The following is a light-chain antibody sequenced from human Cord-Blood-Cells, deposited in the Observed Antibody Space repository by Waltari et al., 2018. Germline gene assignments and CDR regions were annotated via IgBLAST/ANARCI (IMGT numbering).Light chain of an antibody. CDR2: AAS. CDR3: QQSYSTPIT. Sequence: TQMTQSTSSLSASVGDSVTIPCRASQSISSYLNWYQQKPGKAPKLLIYAASSLQSGVPSRFSGSGSGTDFTLTISSLQPEDFATYYCQQSYSTPITFGQGTRLEIK. J-gene: IGKJ5*01. V-gene: IGKV1-39*01. CDR1: QSISSY.